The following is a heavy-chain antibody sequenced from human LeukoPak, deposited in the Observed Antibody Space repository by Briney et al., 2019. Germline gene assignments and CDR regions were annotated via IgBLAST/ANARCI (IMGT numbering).Heavy chain of an antibody. Sequence: PSETLSLTCTVSGGSISSYYWSWIRQPPGKGLEGIGYIYYSGSTNYNPSLKSRVTISVDTSKNQFSLKLSSVTAADTAVYYCARGLLNSGLHPFDYWGQGTLVTVSS. V-gene: IGHV4-59*01. CDR3: ARGLLNSGLHPFDY. CDR2: IYYSGST. CDR1: GGSISSYY. D-gene: IGHD5-12*01. J-gene: IGHJ4*02.